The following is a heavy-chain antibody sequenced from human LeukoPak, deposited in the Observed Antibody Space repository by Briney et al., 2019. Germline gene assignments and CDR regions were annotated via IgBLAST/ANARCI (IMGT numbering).Heavy chain of an antibody. CDR1: GFXFSNAW. CDR3: ITEHN. Sequence: GGSLRLSCTASGFXFSNAWISWVRQAPGKGLEWVGRIKGKTDGAAADYAAPVKGRFSISTDDSRDTLYLQMRGLKTEGTAVYYCITEHNWGHGTLVTVSS. CDR2: IKGKTDGAAA. J-gene: IGHJ4*01. D-gene: IGHD2-21*01. V-gene: IGHV3-15*01.